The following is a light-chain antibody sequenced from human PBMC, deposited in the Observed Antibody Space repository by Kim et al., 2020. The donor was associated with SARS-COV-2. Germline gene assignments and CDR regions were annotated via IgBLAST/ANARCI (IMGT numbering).Light chain of an antibody. V-gene: IGKV3-15*01. CDR3: QQYKNWPYT. CDR2: GAF. J-gene: IGKJ2*01. CDR1: QSLSSN. Sequence: EIVMTQSPATLSVSPGERATLSCRASQSLSSNLAWFQQKPGQAPRLLVYGAFIRATGIPDRFSGSGSGTVFTLTINSLQSEYFAVYYCQQYKNWPYTFGQGSKLEI.